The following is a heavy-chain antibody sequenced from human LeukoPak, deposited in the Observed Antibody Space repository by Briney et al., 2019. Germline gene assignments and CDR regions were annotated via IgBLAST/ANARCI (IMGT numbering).Heavy chain of an antibody. CDR1: GYTFTSYY. V-gene: IGHV1-46*01. D-gene: IGHD3-3*01. Sequence: GASVKVSCKASGYTFTSYYMHWVRQAPGQGLEWMGIINPSGGSTSYAQKFQGRVTMTRDTSTSTVYMELSSLRSEDPAVYYCARGTQGADFWSGYPQFDYWGQGTLVTVSS. CDR3: ARGTQGADFWSGYPQFDY. J-gene: IGHJ4*02. CDR2: INPSGGST.